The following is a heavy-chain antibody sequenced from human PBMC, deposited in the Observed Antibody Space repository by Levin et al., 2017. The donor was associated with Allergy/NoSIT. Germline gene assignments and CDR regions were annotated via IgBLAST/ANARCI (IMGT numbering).Heavy chain of an antibody. V-gene: IGHV4-39*01. Sequence: SETLSLTCTVSGGSISTHYYWGWIRQPPGKRLEWIGSLYYRGTTYYNPSLRSRVTISVDASTNHFSLKLTSVTAADTAVVYCARHRDCSTSSSSCYIYAGSWFDPGGQGTLVTVSS. CDR3: ARHRDCSTSSSSCYIYAGSWFDP. CDR1: GGSISTHYY. J-gene: IGHJ5*02. CDR2: LYYRGTT. D-gene: IGHD2-2*01.